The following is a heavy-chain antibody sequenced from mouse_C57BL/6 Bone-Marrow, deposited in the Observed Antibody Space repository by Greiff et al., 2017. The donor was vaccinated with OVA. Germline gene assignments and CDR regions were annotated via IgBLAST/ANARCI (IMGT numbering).Heavy chain of an antibody. V-gene: IGHV1-64*01. J-gene: IGHJ2*01. CDR1: GYTFTSYW. CDR3: ARWLLRRYYFDY. D-gene: IGHD2-3*01. Sequence: VKLQESGAELVKPGASVKLSCKASGYTFTSYWMHWVKQRPGQGLEWIGMIHPNSGSTNYNEKFKSKATLTVDKSSSTAYMQLSSLTSEDSAVYYCARWLLRRYYFDYWGQGTTLTVSS. CDR2: IHPNSGST.